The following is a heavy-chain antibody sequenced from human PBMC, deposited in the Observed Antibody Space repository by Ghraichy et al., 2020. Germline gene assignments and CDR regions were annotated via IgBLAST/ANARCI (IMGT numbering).Heavy chain of an antibody. CDR1: GGSFSGYY. Sequence: SETLSLTCAVYGGSFSGYYWSWIRQTPGKGLEWIGEINHSGSTNYNPSLKSRVTISEDTSEKQFSLKLSSVTAADTAVYYCARGRFRISIFRVGGYFDYWGQGTLVTVSS. CDR3: ARGRFRISIFRVGGYFDY. D-gene: IGHD3-3*01. J-gene: IGHJ4*02. V-gene: IGHV4-34*01. CDR2: INHSGST.